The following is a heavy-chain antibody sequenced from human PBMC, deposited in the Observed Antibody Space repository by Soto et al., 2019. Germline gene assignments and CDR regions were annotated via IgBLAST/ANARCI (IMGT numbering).Heavy chain of an antibody. Sequence: SETLSLTCTVSGGSISSYYWSWIRQPPGKGLEWIGYIYYSGSTNYNPSLKSRVTISVDTSKNQFSLKLSSVTAADTAVYYCARDEVLWFGETYYYYGMDVWGQGTTVTVS. V-gene: IGHV4-59*01. D-gene: IGHD3-10*01. J-gene: IGHJ6*02. CDR2: IYYSGST. CDR3: ARDEVLWFGETYYYYGMDV. CDR1: GGSISSYY.